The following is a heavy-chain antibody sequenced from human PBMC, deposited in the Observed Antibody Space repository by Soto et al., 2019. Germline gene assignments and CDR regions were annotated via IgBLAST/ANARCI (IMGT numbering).Heavy chain of an antibody. V-gene: IGHV4-61*01. Sequence: PSETLSLTCTVSGGSVSSGSYYWSWIRQPPGKGLEWIGYIYYSGSTNYNPSLKSRVTISVDTSKNQFSLKLSSVTAADTAVYYWARAQGYYDSSGYYPLFYCGMDVWGQGTTVTVSS. D-gene: IGHD3-22*01. J-gene: IGHJ6*02. CDR3: ARAQGYYDSSGYYPLFYCGMDV. CDR1: GGSVSSGSYY. CDR2: IYYSGST.